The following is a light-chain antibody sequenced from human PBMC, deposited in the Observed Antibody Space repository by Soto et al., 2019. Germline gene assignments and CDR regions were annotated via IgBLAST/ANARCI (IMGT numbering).Light chain of an antibody. CDR3: QQYGRSPWT. CDR1: ESVASSY. Sequence: EIVLTQSPGTLSLSPGEGATRSCRASESVASSYLAWYQQIPGQAPRLLIYGASSRATGIPDRFSGSGSGTDFTLTITRLQPEDFAVYYCQQYGRSPWTSGQGTKVDIK. CDR2: GAS. V-gene: IGKV3-20*01. J-gene: IGKJ1*01.